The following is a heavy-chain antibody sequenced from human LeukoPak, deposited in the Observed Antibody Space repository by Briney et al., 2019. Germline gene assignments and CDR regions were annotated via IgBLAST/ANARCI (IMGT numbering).Heavy chain of an antibody. J-gene: IGHJ6*02. CDR1: GYNFISYY. CDR2: INPSGGST. CDR3: AREDVVLVDAVRYYYYGMDV. D-gene: IGHD2-8*01. V-gene: IGHV1-46*01. Sequence: ASVKVSCKASGYNFISYYMHWVRQAPGQGLEWMGIINPSGGSTSYAQKFQDRVTMTRDTFTSTVYMELSSLESEDTAVYYCAREDVVLVDAVRYYYYGMDVWGQGTTVTVSS.